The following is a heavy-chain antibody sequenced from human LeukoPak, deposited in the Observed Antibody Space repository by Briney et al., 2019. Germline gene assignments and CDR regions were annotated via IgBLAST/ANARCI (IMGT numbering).Heavy chain of an antibody. Sequence: TSETLSLTCTVSGGFISSSSYYWGWIRQPPGKGLEWIGSIYYSGSTFYNPSLKSRVTISVDTSKNQFSLKLTSVTAADTAVYYCAKHWAGACGGDCYSFDSWGQGTLVTVSS. CDR1: GGFISSSSYY. J-gene: IGHJ4*02. CDR2: IYYSGST. D-gene: IGHD2-21*02. CDR3: AKHWAGACGGDCYSFDS. V-gene: IGHV4-39*01.